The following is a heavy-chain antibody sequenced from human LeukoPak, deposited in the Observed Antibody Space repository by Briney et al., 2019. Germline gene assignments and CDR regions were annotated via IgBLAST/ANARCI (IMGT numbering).Heavy chain of an antibody. Sequence: ASVKVSCKASGYTFTGYYMHWVRQAPGQGLEWMGWINPNSGGTNYAQKFQGWVTITRDTSISTAYMELSRLRSDDTAVYYCARFRMVGGVIHFDYWGEGTLVTVSS. D-gene: IGHD3-10*01. J-gene: IGHJ4*02. V-gene: IGHV1-2*04. CDR3: ARFRMVGGVIHFDY. CDR2: INPNSGGT. CDR1: GYTFTGYY.